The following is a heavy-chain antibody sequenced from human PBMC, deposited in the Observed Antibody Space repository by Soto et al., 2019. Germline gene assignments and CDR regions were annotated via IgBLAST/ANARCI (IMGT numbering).Heavy chain of an antibody. CDR3: ATSSGSGYRAFDY. CDR2: VNPILSIS. D-gene: IGHD3-10*01. Sequence: QVQLVQSGAEVKRPGSSVKVSCKASGDTFSFYSINWVRQAPGLGLEWMGRVNPILSISNYAQRFQGRVTMTADKSTSTAYMELSGLRSEDTAMYYCATSSGSGYRAFDYWGQGALVTVSS. CDR1: GDTFSFYS. J-gene: IGHJ4*02. V-gene: IGHV1-69*04.